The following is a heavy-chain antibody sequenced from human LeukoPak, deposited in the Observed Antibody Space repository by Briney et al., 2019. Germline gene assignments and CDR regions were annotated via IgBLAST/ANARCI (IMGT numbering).Heavy chain of an antibody. J-gene: IGHJ4*02. CDR1: GFTFSSYA. V-gene: IGHV3-23*01. CDR2: ISGSGGRS. D-gene: IGHD6-19*01. Sequence: PGGSLRLSCAASGFTFSSYAMSWVRQAPGKGLGLVSAISGSGGRSYYADSVKGRFTISRDNTKNTLYLQMNSLRAEDTAVYYRAKVSDRSGWFRRRPDYWGQGTLVTVSS. CDR3: AKVSDRSGWFRRRPDY.